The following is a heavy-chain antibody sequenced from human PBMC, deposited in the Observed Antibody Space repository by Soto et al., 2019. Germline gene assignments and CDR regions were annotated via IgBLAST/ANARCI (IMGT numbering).Heavy chain of an antibody. V-gene: IGHV1-18*04. J-gene: IGHJ5*02. D-gene: IGHD3-10*01. Sequence: ASVKVSCKASGYTFRSYDIIWVRQAPGQGLEWMGWISAYSGNAKYSQNLQGRVTLTTDTSTSTAFMELSSLRSDDTAVYYCARGKGSPWGQGTLVTVYS. CDR2: ISAYSGNA. CDR1: GYTFRSYD. CDR3: ARGKGSP.